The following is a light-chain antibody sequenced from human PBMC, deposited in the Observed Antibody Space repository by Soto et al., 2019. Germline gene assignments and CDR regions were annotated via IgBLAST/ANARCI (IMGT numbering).Light chain of an antibody. CDR1: QDIRGA. J-gene: IGKJ5*01. CDR3: QQLNSYPIT. V-gene: IGKV1-13*02. CDR2: DVS. Sequence: AIQLTQSPSSLSASVGDRVTITCRASQDIRGALAWYQQKPGKAPKILIYDVSTLESGVPSRFSGSSSGTDFTLTISSLQPVDFATYYCQQLNSYPITFAQEPRLEIK.